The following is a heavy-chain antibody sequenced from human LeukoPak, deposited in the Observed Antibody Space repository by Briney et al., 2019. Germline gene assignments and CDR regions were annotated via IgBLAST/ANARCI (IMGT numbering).Heavy chain of an antibody. Sequence: PGGSLRLSCAASGFTFDDYGMSWVRQAPGKGLEWVSGINWNGGSTGYADSVKGRFTISRDNAKNSLYLQMNSLRAEDTAVYYCARGGYSYGEYYFDYWGQGTLVTVSS. J-gene: IGHJ4*02. V-gene: IGHV3-20*04. CDR2: INWNGGST. D-gene: IGHD5-18*01. CDR1: GFTFDDYG. CDR3: ARGGYSYGEYYFDY.